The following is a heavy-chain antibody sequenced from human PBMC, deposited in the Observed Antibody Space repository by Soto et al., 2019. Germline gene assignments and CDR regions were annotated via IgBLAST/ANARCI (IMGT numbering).Heavy chain of an antibody. CDR3: ARVGDIAASGFDH. CDR1: GFSLSNARRG. J-gene: IGHJ4*02. Sequence: GPTLVNPTETLTLTWNVSGFSLSNARRGVSWIRQPPGKALEWLAHIFSNDEKSYSTSLKSRLTISKDTSKSQVVLTMTNIDNVDSSTYSSARVGDIAASGFDHWCQGHRVT. CDR2: IFSNDEK. V-gene: IGHV2-26*01. D-gene: IGHD6-13*01.